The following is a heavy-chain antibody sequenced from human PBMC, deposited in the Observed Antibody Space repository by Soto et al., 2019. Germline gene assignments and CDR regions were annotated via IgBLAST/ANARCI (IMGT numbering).Heavy chain of an antibody. CDR1: GGSISSNY. J-gene: IGHJ4*02. D-gene: IGHD6-13*01. CDR2: VYNSGST. V-gene: IGHV4-59*01. Sequence: SETLSLTCTVSGGSISSNYWTWIRQPPGKGLEWIGYVYNSGSTNYNPSLKSRVTISEDTSKSQFSLKVNSMTAADTAVYYCARYRREAAAGYTLDYWGQGILVTVS. CDR3: ARYRREAAAGYTLDY.